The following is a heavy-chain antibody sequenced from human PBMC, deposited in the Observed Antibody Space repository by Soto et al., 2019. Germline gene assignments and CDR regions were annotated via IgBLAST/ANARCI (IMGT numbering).Heavy chain of an antibody. V-gene: IGHV3-33*01. CDR1: GFTFSSYV. CDR3: ARDLIGYYYYGMDV. Sequence: PGGSLRLSCAASGFTFSSYVMHWVRQSPGKGLEWVAVTWYDGSNKYYADSVKGRFTISRDNSKNTLYLQMNSLRAEDTAVYYCARDLIGYYYYGMDVWGQGTTVTVSS. J-gene: IGHJ6*02. CDR2: TWYDGSNK.